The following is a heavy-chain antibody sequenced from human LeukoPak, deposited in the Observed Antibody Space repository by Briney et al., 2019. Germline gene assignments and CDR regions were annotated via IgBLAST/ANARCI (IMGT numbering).Heavy chain of an antibody. CDR2: ISTDGYTT. CDR1: GLAFSAYK. Sequence: GGSLRLSCAASGLAFSAYKMHWVRQAPRKGLVWVSRISTDGYTTDYADFVRGRFTASRDNTKNTWSLEMNSLRAEDTAVYYCVVGGSPGYWGQGTLVTVSS. V-gene: IGHV3-74*01. J-gene: IGHJ4*02. CDR3: VVGGSPGY. D-gene: IGHD2-15*01.